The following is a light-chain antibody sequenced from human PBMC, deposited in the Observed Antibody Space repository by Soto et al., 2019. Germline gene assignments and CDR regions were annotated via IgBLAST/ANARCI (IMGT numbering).Light chain of an antibody. V-gene: IGKV3-20*01. J-gene: IGKJ2*01. CDR1: QSVSSSY. Sequence: EIVLTQSPGTLSLSPGERATLSCRASQSVSSSYLAWYQQKPGQAPRLLIYGASSRATGIPDRFSGSGSGTEFTLTISRLEPEDFAVYYCQRYGSSPSTFGQGTRLEIK. CDR3: QRYGSSPST. CDR2: GAS.